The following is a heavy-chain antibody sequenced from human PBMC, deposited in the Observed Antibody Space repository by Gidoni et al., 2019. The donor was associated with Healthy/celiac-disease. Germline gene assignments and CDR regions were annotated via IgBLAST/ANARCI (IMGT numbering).Heavy chain of an antibody. CDR2: INSDGSRT. CDR3: ARDPSDYDSSGYYSPYYYYYGMDV. J-gene: IGHJ6*02. CDR1: GFTFSTYW. D-gene: IGHD3-22*01. Sequence: EVQLVESGGGLVQPGGSLRLSCAASGFTFSTYWMPWVRQPPGKGLVWVSRINSDGSRTSYADSVKGRFTISRDNAKNTLYLQMNSLRAEDTAVYYCARDPSDYDSSGYYSPYYYYYGMDVWGQGTTVTVSS. V-gene: IGHV3-74*01.